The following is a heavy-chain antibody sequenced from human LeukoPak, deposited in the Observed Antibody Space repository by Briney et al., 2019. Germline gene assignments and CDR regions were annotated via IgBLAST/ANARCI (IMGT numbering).Heavy chain of an antibody. CDR2: IYSSGST. D-gene: IGHD4-17*01. CDR3: ARGTEEGGDHDY. CDR1: GGSISSGSYY. J-gene: IGHJ4*02. Sequence: SETLSLTCTVSGGSISSGSYYWSWIRQPAGKGLEWIGRIYSSGSTNYNPSLKSRVTISLDTSKNQFSLKLSSVTAADTAVYYCARGTEEGGDHDYWGQGTLVTVSS. V-gene: IGHV4-61*02.